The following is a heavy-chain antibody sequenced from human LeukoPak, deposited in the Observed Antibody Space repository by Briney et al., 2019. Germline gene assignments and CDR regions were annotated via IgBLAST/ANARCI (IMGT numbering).Heavy chain of an antibody. J-gene: IGHJ5*02. CDR1: GFTFSSYA. D-gene: IGHD2-2*01. V-gene: IGHV3-23*01. CDR2: ISGSGGST. CDR3: ARKDPYYASSDWFDP. Sequence: GGSLRLSCAASGFTFSSYAMSWVRQAPGKGLEWVSAISGSGGSTYYADSVKGRFTISRDNSKNTLYLQMNSLRAEDTAVYYRARKDPYYASSDWFDPWGQGTLVTVSS.